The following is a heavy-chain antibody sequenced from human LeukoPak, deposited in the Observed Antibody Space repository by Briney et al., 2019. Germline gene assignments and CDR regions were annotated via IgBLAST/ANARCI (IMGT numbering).Heavy chain of an antibody. CDR1: GFIFSSYS. CDR3: ARGSIAMVRGVISVYYYGLDV. Sequence: GGSLRLSCASSGFIFSSYSMNWVRQAPGKGLEWVSYICSSSSTIYYADSVKGRFTIPRDNAKNSLYLQMNNLRDEDTAVYYCARGSIAMVRGVISVYYYGLDVWGQGTTVTVSS. V-gene: IGHV3-48*02. CDR2: ICSSSSTI. D-gene: IGHD3-10*01. J-gene: IGHJ6*02.